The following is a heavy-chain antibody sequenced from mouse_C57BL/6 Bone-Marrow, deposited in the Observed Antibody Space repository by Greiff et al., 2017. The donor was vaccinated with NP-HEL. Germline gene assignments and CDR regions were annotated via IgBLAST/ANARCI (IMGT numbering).Heavy chain of an antibody. D-gene: IGHD2-14*01. V-gene: IGHV5-17*01. J-gene: IGHJ2*01. Sequence: EVMLVESGGGLVKPGGSLKLSCAASGFTFSDYGMHWVRQAPEKGLEWVAYISSGGSTIYYADTVKGRFTISRDNAKNTLFLQMTSLRSEDTAMYYCASITGKGVYDADYWGQGTTLTVSS. CDR2: ISSGGSTI. CDR1: GFTFSDYG. CDR3: ASITGKGVYDADY.